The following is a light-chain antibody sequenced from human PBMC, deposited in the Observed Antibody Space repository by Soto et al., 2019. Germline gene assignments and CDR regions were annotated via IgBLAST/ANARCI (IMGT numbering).Light chain of an antibody. Sequence: EIVLTQSPATLSVSPGESVTLSCRASQLFSSNLAWYQRRPGQAPRLLIYGSSTRATGVPARFSGSASGTEFTLTISSLQSEDFGVYYCQQYNDWPRTFGQGTKVDIK. CDR1: QLFSSN. V-gene: IGKV3-15*01. CDR3: QQYNDWPRT. J-gene: IGKJ1*01. CDR2: GSS.